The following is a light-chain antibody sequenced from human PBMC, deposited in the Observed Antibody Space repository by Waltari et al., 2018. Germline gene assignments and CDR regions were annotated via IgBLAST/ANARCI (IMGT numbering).Light chain of an antibody. J-gene: IGLJ2*01. CDR2: VDSNGGL. CDR1: SGHSTYA. CDR3: QTWVTGIRVV. V-gene: IGLV4-69*02. Sequence: QLVLTQSPSASASLGASVKLTCTLSSGHSTYAIAWHQQQPGKGPRYLMKVDSNGGLFKGDGIPDRFSGSSSGTERYLTISSLQSDDEADYYCQTWVTGIRVVFGGGTKLTVL.